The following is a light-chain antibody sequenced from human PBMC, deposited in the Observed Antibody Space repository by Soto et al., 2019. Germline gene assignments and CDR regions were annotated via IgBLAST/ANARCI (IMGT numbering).Light chain of an antibody. CDR3: QHYNSYPWT. Sequence: DIQMTQSPSTLSASVGDRVTITCRASQTISTWLAWYQQKPGKAPKILIYKASTLESGVPSRFSGSESGTEFTLTISSLQPDDFATYFCQHYNSYPWTFGQGTKVEIK. CDR2: KAS. V-gene: IGKV1-5*03. J-gene: IGKJ1*01. CDR1: QTISTW.